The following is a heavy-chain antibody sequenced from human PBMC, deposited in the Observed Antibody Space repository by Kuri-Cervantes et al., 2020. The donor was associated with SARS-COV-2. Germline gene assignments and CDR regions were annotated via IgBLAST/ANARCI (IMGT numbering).Heavy chain of an antibody. D-gene: IGHD1-1*01. CDR3: ARVTTGTLDY. Sequence: SQTLSLTCSISGDSVSSKSAGWNWIRQSPSRGLEWLGRTYYRSKWYHDYAVSVKSRININPATSKNQFSLQLSSVTTEDAAVYDCARVTTGTLDYWGQGTLVTVSS. J-gene: IGHJ4*02. V-gene: IGHV6-1*01. CDR1: GDSVSSKSAG. CDR2: TYYRSKWYH.